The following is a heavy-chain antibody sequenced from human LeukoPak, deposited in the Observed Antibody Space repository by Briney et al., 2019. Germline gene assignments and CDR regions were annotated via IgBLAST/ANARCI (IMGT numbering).Heavy chain of an antibody. CDR2: IYYSGST. D-gene: IGHD1-14*01. CDR3: ARHLPGIAFFDY. CDR1: GGSISSYY. Sequence: SETLSLTCTVSGGSISSYYWSWIRQPSGKGLEWIGYIYYSGSTNYNPSLKSRVTISVDTSKNQFSLKLSSVTAADTAVYYCARHLPGIAFFDYWGQGTLVTVSS. J-gene: IGHJ4*02. V-gene: IGHV4-59*08.